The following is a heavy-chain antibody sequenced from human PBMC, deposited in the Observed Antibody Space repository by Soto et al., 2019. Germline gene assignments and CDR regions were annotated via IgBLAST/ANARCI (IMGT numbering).Heavy chain of an antibody. V-gene: IGHV3-23*01. J-gene: IGHJ4*02. CDR1: GFTFSSYA. CDR2: ISGSGGST. CDR3: AKCPTYYYDSSGYYWSFFDY. D-gene: IGHD3-22*01. Sequence: GGSLRLSCAASGFTFSSYAMSWVRQAPGKGLEWVSAISGSGGSTYYADSVKGRFTISRDNSKNTLYLQMNSLRAEDTAVYYCAKCPTYYYDSSGYYWSFFDYWGQGTLVTVSS.